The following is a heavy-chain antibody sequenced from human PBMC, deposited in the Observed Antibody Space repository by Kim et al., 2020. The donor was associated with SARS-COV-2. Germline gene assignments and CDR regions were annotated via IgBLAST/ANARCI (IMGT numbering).Heavy chain of an antibody. D-gene: IGHD5-12*01. J-gene: IGHJ6*02. Sequence: GGSLRLSCAASGFTFGDYAMHWVRQAPGKGLEWVSGISWNSGSIGYADSVKGRFTISRDNAKNSLYLQMNSLRAEDTALYYCAKDPSYRHDYYYYGMDVWGQGTTVTVSS. CDR2: ISWNSGSI. CDR1: GFTFGDYA. V-gene: IGHV3-9*01. CDR3: AKDPSYRHDYYYYGMDV.